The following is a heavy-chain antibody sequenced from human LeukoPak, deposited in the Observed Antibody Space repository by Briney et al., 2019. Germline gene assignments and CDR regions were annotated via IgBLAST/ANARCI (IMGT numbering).Heavy chain of an antibody. CDR2: MKHDGSEK. D-gene: IGHD2/OR15-2a*01. CDR3: ARGKYFFDY. V-gene: IGHV3-7*04. J-gene: IGHJ4*02. CDR1: GFILSSYW. Sequence: SGGSLRLSCAASGFILSSYWMTWVRHTPGKGLEWVANMKHDGSEKNYVDSLKGRLTISRDNARNSLYLQMNSLRDEDTAIYYCARGKYFFDYWGQGTLVTVSS.